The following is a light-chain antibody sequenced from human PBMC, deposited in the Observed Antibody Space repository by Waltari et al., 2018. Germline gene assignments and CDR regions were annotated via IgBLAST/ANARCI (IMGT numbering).Light chain of an antibody. CDR3: QTWDTGIVL. CDR2: VNNDGSH. Sequence: QPLLTQSPSASASLGASVTLTCTLSDGHSNYAIAWHQQKPGKGPRYLMKVNNDGSHNKGDGIPDRFSGSSSGTERYLTISSLQSDDEADYFCQTWDTGIVLFGGGTRLTVL. J-gene: IGLJ2*01. CDR1: DGHSNYA. V-gene: IGLV4-69*01.